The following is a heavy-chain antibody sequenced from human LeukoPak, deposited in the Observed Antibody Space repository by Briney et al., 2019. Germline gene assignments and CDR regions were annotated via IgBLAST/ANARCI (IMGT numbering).Heavy chain of an antibody. CDR2: IYYSGST. CDR1: GGSISSYY. D-gene: IGHD1-26*01. CDR3: ARARVGSIYYYYYMDV. V-gene: IGHV4-59*01. Sequence: PSETLSLTCTVSGGSISSYYWSWIRQPPGKGLEWIGYIYYSGSTNYNPSLKSRVTISVGTSKNQFSLKLSSVTAADTAVYYCARARVGSIYYYYYMDVWGKGTTVTISS. J-gene: IGHJ6*03.